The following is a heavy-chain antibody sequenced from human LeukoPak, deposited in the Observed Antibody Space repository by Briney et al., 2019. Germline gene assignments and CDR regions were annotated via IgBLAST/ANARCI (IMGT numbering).Heavy chain of an antibody. Sequence: ASVKVSCKAPGYTFTSYGISWVRQAPGQGLEWMGWISAYNGSTNYAQKLQGRVTMTTDTSTSTAYMELRSLRSDDTAVYYCARDIVVVPAVPYYGMDVWGKGTTVTVSS. CDR1: GYTFTSYG. J-gene: IGHJ6*04. V-gene: IGHV1-18*04. CDR3: ARDIVVVPAVPYYGMDV. D-gene: IGHD2-2*01. CDR2: ISAYNGST.